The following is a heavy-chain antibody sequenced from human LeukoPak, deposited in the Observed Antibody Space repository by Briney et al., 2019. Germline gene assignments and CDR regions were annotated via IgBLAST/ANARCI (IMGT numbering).Heavy chain of an antibody. CDR3: ARDPPAV. J-gene: IGHJ4*02. Sequence: GGSLRLSCSAFEFSFSLSTMSWVRQAAGKGLEWVAKMEEDGSDENYVDSVKGRFTISRDNSKNSLYLQMNSLRPEDTAVYYCARDPPAVWGQGTLVTVSS. CDR2: MEEDGSDE. CDR1: EFSFSLST. V-gene: IGHV3-7*01. D-gene: IGHD2-2*01.